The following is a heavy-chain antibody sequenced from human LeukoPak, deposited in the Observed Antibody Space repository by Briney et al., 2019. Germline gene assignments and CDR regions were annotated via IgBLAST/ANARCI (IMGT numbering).Heavy chain of an antibody. Sequence: SETLSLTCTVSGGSISSYYWTWIRQPAGKGLEWIGRIYTSGSTNYNPSLKSRVTMSVDTSKNQFSLKVTSVTAADTAVYYCARVSGRGSDWAFDYWGQGTLVTVSS. V-gene: IGHV4-4*07. CDR3: ARVSGRGSDWAFDY. CDR1: GGSISSYY. J-gene: IGHJ4*02. D-gene: IGHD6-19*01. CDR2: IYTSGST.